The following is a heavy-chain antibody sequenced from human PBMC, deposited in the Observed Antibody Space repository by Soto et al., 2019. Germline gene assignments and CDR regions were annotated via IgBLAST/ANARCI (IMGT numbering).Heavy chain of an antibody. CDR2: IYHSGKT. CDR3: ARDKRVTRIGGWFDP. V-gene: IGHV4-38-2*02. Sequence: SETLSLTCVVSGYSISNGYYWAWVRQPPGKELEWIGSIYHSGKTYYKPSLRSRVTVSVDTSKNQFSMKLISVTAADTAGYYCARDKRVTRIGGWFDPWGQGTLVTVSS. CDR1: GYSISNGYY. J-gene: IGHJ5*02. D-gene: IGHD3-22*01.